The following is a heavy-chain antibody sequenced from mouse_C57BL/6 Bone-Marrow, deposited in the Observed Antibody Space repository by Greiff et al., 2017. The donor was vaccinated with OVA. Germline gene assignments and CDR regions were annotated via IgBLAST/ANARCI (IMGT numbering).Heavy chain of an antibody. J-gene: IGHJ1*03. D-gene: IGHD1-1*01. CDR3: ARKGYYYGSSPYWYFDV. CDR2: IYPRSGNT. Sequence: QVHVKQSGAELARPGASVKLSCKASGYTFTSYGISWVKQRTGQGLEWIGEIYPRSGNTYYYEKFKGKATLTADKSSSTAYMELRSLTSEDSAVYFCARKGYYYGSSPYWYFDVWGTGTTVTVSS. V-gene: IGHV1-81*01. CDR1: GYTFTSYG.